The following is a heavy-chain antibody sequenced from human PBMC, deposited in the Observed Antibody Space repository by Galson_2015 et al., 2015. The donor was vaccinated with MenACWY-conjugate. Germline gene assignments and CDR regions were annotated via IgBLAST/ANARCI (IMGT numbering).Heavy chain of an antibody. V-gene: IGHV3-48*04. Sequence: SLRLSCAASGFTFSSYNMNWVRQAPGKGLEWVSYISSSSSTIYYADSVKGRFTISRDNAKNSLYLRMNSLRAEDTAVFYCARAFGSGSPYFDYWGQGTLVTVSS. CDR3: ARAFGSGSPYFDY. CDR1: GFTFSSYN. CDR2: ISSSSSTI. J-gene: IGHJ4*02. D-gene: IGHD3-10*01.